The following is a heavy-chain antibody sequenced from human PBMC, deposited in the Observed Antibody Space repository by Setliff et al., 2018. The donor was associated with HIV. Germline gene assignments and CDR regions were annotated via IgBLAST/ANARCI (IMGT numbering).Heavy chain of an antibody. CDR2: IWYDGNNK. V-gene: IGHV3-33*06. D-gene: IGHD5-18*01. J-gene: IGHJ1*01. CDR1: GFTFSSYG. CDR3: AKDAGSYSYVHEYFQH. Sequence: LSCAASGFTFSSYGMHWVRQAPGKGLEWVAVIWYDGNNKYYADSVKGRFTISRDNSKNTLYLQMNSLRAEDTAVYYCAKDAGSYSYVHEYFQHWGQGTLVTVSS.